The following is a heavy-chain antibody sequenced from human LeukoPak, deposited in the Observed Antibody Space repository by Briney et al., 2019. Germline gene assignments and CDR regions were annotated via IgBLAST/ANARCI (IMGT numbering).Heavy chain of an antibody. J-gene: IGHJ4*02. CDR3: ARDLGDVSPFDY. CDR2: IYYSGST. D-gene: IGHD2-21*02. Sequence: SETLSLTCTVSGGSISSSSYYWGWIRQPPGKGLEWIGSIYYSGSTYYNPSLKSRVTISVDTSKNQFSLKLSSVTAADTAVYYCARDLGDVSPFDYWGQGTLVTASS. CDR1: GGSISSSSYY. V-gene: IGHV4-39*07.